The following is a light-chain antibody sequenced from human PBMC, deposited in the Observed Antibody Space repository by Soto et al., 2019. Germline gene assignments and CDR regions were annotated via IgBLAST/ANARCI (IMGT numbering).Light chain of an antibody. CDR1: QSVSRY. V-gene: IGKV3-11*01. CDR2: DAS. CDR3: QQRSNWPQLT. Sequence: EIVLTQSPATLSLSPGERATLSCRASQSVSRYLAWYQQKPGQAPTLLIHDASNSATAIPARFSGSGSGTDFTLTISSLEPEDFALYYCQQRSNWPQLTFGGGTKVEIK. J-gene: IGKJ4*01.